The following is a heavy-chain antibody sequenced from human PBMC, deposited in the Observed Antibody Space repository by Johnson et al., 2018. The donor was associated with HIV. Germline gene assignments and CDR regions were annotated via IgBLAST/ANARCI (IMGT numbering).Heavy chain of an antibody. CDR1: GFTVSSNY. CDR3: ARDGRDLVTRGSFDV. CDR2: IFSVGDV. D-gene: IGHD3-9*01. Sequence: VQLVESGGGVVQPGRSLRLSCAASGFTVSSNYMSWVRQAPGQGLEWVSVIFSVGDVYYADSVTGRFTISRDNSKNMVYLQMNSLRPEDTAVYYCARDGRDLVTRGSFDVWGQGTVVTVSS. V-gene: IGHV3-66*02. J-gene: IGHJ3*01.